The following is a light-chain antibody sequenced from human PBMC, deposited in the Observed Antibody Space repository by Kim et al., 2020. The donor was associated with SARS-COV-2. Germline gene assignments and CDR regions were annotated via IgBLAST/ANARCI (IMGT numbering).Light chain of an antibody. J-gene: IGLJ1*01. CDR1: SSDVGDYNR. CDR3: NSWTSSNTFV. CDR2: EVT. Sequence: GQYVASSCTGTSSDVGDYNRLSWYQQSPGTAPNLNSYEVTHRPSGVPDRFSGSKSGNTASLTISGLQAEDEADYYCNSWTSSNTFVFGTGTKVTVL. V-gene: IGLV2-18*02.